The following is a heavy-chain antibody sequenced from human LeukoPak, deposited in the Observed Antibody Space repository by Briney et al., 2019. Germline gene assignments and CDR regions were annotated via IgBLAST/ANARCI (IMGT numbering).Heavy chain of an antibody. J-gene: IGHJ4*02. V-gene: IGHV3-7*01. CDR3: SRSLDY. CDR2: INQYGSEQ. Sequence: PGGSLRLSCTASGLTFSTSDFNWVRQAPGKGMEWVANINQYGSEQYYAASVKGRFTISRDNAKNSLYLQMKSLRAEDTAVYYCSRSLDYLGQGALVTVSS. CDR1: GLTFSTSD.